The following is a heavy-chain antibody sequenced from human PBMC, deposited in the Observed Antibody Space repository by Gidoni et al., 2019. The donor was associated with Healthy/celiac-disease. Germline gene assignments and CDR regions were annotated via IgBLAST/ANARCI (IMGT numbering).Heavy chain of an antibody. J-gene: IGHJ4*02. CDR1: GRPFSSYA. Sequence: QVQLVQSGAEVKKPGSSVKVSCKASGRPFSSYAISWVRQAPGQGLEWMGGIIPIFGTANYAQKFQGRVTITADESTSTAYMELSSLRSEDTAVYYCARAEVYYYDSSPPFGYWGQGTLVTVSS. CDR2: IIPIFGTA. V-gene: IGHV1-69*01. D-gene: IGHD3-22*01. CDR3: ARAEVYYYDSSPPFGY.